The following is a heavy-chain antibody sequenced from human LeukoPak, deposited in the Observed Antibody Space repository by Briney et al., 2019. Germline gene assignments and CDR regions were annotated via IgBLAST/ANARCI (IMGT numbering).Heavy chain of an antibody. D-gene: IGHD6-13*01. J-gene: IGHJ6*02. CDR3: ARDFIPHPGYSSSWYRSYYYGMDV. V-gene: IGHV1-8*01. CDR2: MNPNSGNT. Sequence: GASVKVSCKASGYTFTSYDINWVRQATGQGLEWMGWMNPNSGNTGYAQKFQGRVTMTRNTSISTAYMELSSLRSEDTAVYYCARDFIPHPGYSSSWYRSYYYGMDVWGQGTTVTVSS. CDR1: GYTFTSYD.